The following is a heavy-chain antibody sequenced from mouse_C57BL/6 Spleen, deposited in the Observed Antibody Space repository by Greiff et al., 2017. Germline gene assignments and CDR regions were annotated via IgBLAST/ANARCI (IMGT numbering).Heavy chain of an antibody. J-gene: IGHJ4*01. V-gene: IGHV6-3*01. CDR1: GFTFSNYW. CDR3: TETNGAPMDY. CDR2: IRLKSDNYET. Sequence: EVKVIESGGGLVQPGGSMKLSCVASGFTFSNYWMNWVRQSPEKGLEWVAQIRLKSDNYETHYAESVKGRFTISRDDSKSSVYLQMNNLRAEDTGIYYCTETNGAPMDYWGQGTSVTVSS. D-gene: IGHD4-1*01.